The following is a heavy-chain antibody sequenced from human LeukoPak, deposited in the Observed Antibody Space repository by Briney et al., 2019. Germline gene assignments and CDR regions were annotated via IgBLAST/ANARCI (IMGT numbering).Heavy chain of an antibody. CDR3: ARSRSYYNWNPTERNWFDP. V-gene: IGHV5-51*01. Sequence: GESLKISCKGSGYSFTSYWIGWVRQMPGEGLEWIGIIYPGDSDTRYSPSFQGQVTISADKSISTAYLQWSSLKASDTAMYYCARSRSYYNWNPTERNWFDPWGQGTLVTVSS. CDR2: IYPGDSDT. D-gene: IGHD1-1*01. CDR1: GYSFTSYW. J-gene: IGHJ5*02.